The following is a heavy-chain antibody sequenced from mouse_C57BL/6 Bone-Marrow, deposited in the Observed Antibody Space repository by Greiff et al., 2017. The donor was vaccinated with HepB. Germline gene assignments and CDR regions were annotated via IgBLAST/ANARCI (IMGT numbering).Heavy chain of an antibody. CDR1: GYTFTSYG. J-gene: IGHJ2*01. V-gene: IGHV1-81*01. D-gene: IGHD4-1*01. CDR3: ARKGANWEFDY. CDR2: IYPRSGNT. Sequence: VMLVESGAELARPGASVKLSCKASGYTFTSYGISWVKQRTGQGLEWIGEIYPRSGNTYYNEKFKGKATLTADKSSSTAYMELRSLTSEDSAVYFCARKGANWEFDYWGQGTTLTVSS.